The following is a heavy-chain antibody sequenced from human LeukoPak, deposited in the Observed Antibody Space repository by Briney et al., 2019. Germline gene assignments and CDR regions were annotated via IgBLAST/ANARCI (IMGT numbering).Heavy chain of an antibody. CDR1: GYTFTSYG. J-gene: IGHJ5*02. CDR3: ARDLYRDSLPVSWFDP. D-gene: IGHD4-11*01. CDR2: ISDYNGNT. Sequence: ASVKVSCKASGYTFTSYGISWVRQAPGQGLEWMGWISDYNGNTNYAQKLQGRVTMTTDTSTSTTYMELRSLRSDDTAVYYCARDLYRDSLPVSWFDPWGQGTLVTVSS. V-gene: IGHV1-18*01.